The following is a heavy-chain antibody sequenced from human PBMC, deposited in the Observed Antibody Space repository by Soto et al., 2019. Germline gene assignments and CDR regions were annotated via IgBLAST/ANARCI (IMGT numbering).Heavy chain of an antibody. CDR3: AKDLTRQLAYWLDP. Sequence: ASVHVSCKASGFSFTGYYIHWLRQAPGQGLEWMGWINAHSGGTEYAQKFQGRVTLTRDTSIATAYLTLTSLTSDDTALYYCAKDLTRQLAYWLDPWGQGTQVTVSS. CDR1: GFSFTGYY. D-gene: IGHD6-6*01. V-gene: IGHV1-2*02. CDR2: INAHSGGT. J-gene: IGHJ5*02.